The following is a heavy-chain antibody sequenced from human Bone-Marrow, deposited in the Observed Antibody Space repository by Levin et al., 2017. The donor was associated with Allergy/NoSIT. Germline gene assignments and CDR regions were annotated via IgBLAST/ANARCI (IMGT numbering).Heavy chain of an antibody. CDR2: IHSGGTT. J-gene: IGHJ5*02. Sequence: GESLKISCAASGFTVSSKYMSWVRQAPGKGLEWVAVIHSGGTTYYADSVKGRFTISRDNSKNTVYLQMNSLRADDTAVYHCARDPGYGDPVGFDPWGLGTLVTVST. V-gene: IGHV3-66*01. CDR3: ARDPGYGDPVGFDP. CDR1: GFTVSSKY. D-gene: IGHD4-17*01.